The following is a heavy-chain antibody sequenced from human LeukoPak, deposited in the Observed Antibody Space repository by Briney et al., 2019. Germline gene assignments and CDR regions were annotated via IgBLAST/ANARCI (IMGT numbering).Heavy chain of an antibody. CDR1: GYSISSGYY. J-gene: IGHJ4*02. V-gene: IGHV4-38-2*02. CDR3: AKSRARREGSSGSSDY. D-gene: IGHD3-22*01. CDR2: IYHSGST. Sequence: SETLSLTCTVSGYSISSGYYWGWIRQPPGKGLEWIGSIYHSGSTYYNPSLKSRVTISVDTSKNQFSLKLSSVTAADTAVYYCAKSRARREGSSGSSDYWGQGTLVTVSS.